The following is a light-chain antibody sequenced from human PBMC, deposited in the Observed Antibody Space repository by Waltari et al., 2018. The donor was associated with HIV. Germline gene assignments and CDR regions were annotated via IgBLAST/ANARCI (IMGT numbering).Light chain of an antibody. Sequence: QTVVPQEPSFPVSPGGTVTLTCRLSSGPVSTNTYPIWFQPTPGQAPRALIYDTNARSSGVPDRFSGSILGNKAALTLTGAQADDESDYYCMMYVGSGIRVFGGGTKLTVL. J-gene: IGLJ3*02. CDR2: DTN. CDR1: SGPVSTNTY. CDR3: MMYVGSGIRV. V-gene: IGLV8-61*01.